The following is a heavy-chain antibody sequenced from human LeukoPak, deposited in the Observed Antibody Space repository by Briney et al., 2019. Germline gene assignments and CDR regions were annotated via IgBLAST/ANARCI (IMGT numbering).Heavy chain of an antibody. D-gene: IGHD6-19*01. Sequence: GGSLRLSCAASGFTFEDYAMHWVRRAPGRGLEWVSGISWHSENIGYADSVKGRFTISRDNAKNSLYLQMNSLRVEDTAMYYCGYGSGWIFDCRGQGALVTVSS. CDR2: ISWHSENI. CDR3: GYGSGWIFDC. J-gene: IGHJ4*02. CDR1: GFTFEDYA. V-gene: IGHV3-9*01.